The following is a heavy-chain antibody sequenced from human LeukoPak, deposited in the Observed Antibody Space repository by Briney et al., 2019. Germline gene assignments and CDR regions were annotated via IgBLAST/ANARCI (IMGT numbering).Heavy chain of an antibody. CDR1: GFTFSSYG. Sequence: GGSLRLPCAAPGFTFSSYGMHWVRQAPGKGLEWVAVIWYDGSNKYYADSVKGRFTISRDNSKNTLYLQMNSLRGEDTAVYFCARGGIQLWYADYWGQGTLVTVSS. D-gene: IGHD5-18*01. V-gene: IGHV3-33*01. J-gene: IGHJ4*02. CDR3: ARGGIQLWYADY. CDR2: IWYDGSNK.